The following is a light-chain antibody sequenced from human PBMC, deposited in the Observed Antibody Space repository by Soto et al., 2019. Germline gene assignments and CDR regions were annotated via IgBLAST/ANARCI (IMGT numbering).Light chain of an antibody. V-gene: IGLV4-69*01. Sequence: QLVLTQSPSASASLGASVKLTCTLRSAQSSYAIAWHQQQPEKGPRFLMKVNSDGSHTKGDGIPDRFSGSSSGAERYLTISSLQSEDESDYYCQTWGTGFVVFGGGTKVTVL. CDR3: QTWGTGFVV. CDR2: VNSDGSH. CDR1: SAQSSYA. J-gene: IGLJ2*01.